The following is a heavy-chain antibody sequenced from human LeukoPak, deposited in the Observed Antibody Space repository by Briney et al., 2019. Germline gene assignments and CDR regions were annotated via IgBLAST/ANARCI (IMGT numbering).Heavy chain of an antibody. CDR3: ARVTYDSRASYYFDY. CDR2: ISWNSGSI. J-gene: IGHJ4*02. Sequence: GRSLRLSCAASGFTFDDYAMHWVRQAPGKGLEWVSGISWNSGSIGYADSVKGRFTISRDNAKNSLYLQMNSLRAEDTAVYYCARVTYDSRASYYFDYWGQGTLVTVSS. D-gene: IGHD3-22*01. V-gene: IGHV3-9*01. CDR1: GFTFDDYA.